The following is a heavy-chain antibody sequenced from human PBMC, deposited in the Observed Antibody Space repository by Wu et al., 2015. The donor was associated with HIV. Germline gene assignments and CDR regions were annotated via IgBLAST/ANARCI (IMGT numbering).Heavy chain of an antibody. D-gene: IGHD3-9*01. V-gene: IGHV1-2*02. Sequence: QVQLVQSGAEVKKPGASMKVSCKASGYTFNDYYIQWVRQAPGQGLEWMGWINPNSGGTNYAQNFEDRVTMTRDTSITTAYMELNSLRSDDTAVYYCARDKRGYDVLTGYYIYFDYWAREHWSPSPQ. CDR2: INPNSGGT. J-gene: IGHJ4*02. CDR3: ARDKRGYDVLTGYYIYFDY. CDR1: GYTFNDYY.